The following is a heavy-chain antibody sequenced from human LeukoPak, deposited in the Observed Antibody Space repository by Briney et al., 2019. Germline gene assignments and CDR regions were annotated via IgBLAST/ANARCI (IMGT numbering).Heavy chain of an antibody. D-gene: IGHD3-10*01. V-gene: IGHV4-61*01. CDR3: ARAVHYSGTSDQYTGGWYYFDF. Sequence: SDTLSLTCTVSGGSISSSSDYWRWIRQPPGTGLEWIGYIYYSGSTNYNPSLKSRVTISVDTSKNQSSLKLSSVTAADTAVYYCARAVHYSGTSDQYTGGWYYFDFWGQGTLVTVSS. J-gene: IGHJ4*02. CDR1: GGSISSSSDY. CDR2: IYYSGST.